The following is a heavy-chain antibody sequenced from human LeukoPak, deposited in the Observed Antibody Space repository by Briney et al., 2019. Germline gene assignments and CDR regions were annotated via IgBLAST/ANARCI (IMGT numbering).Heavy chain of an antibody. Sequence: SETLSLTCTVSGGSISSSSYYWGWIRQPPGKGLEWIGSIYYSGSTYYNPSLKSRVTISVDTSKNQFSLKLSSVTAADTAVYYCARGFWLDPWGQGTLVTVSS. J-gene: IGHJ5*02. CDR2: IYYSGST. CDR3: ARGFWLDP. CDR1: GGSISSSSYY. V-gene: IGHV4-39*07.